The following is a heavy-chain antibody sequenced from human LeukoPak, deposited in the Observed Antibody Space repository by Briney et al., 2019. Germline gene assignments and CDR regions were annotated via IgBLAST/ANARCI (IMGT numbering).Heavy chain of an antibody. D-gene: IGHD2-2*01. CDR1: GDSISTGDYY. V-gene: IGHV4-31*03. Sequence: PSQTLSLTCTVSGDSISTGDYYWAWIRQHRERGLEWIGYIYYSGSTHYNPSLQSRVTISVDTSKNQFPLNLNSVTAADTAVYYCARVIVVVPIGVYHYYAMDVWGQGTTVTVSS. J-gene: IGHJ6*02. CDR2: IYYSGST. CDR3: ARVIVVVPIGVYHYYAMDV.